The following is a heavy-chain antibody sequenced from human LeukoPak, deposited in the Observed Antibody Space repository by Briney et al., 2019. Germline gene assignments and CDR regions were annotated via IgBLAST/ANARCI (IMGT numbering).Heavy chain of an antibody. CDR3: ARDPQLGAFDI. D-gene: IGHD3-16*01. Sequence: SETLSLTCTVSGGSISSYYWSWIRQPPGKGLEWIGYIYYSGSTNYNPSLKSRVTISVDTSKNQFSLKLSSVTAADTVVYYCARDPQLGAFDIWGQGTMVTVSS. CDR2: IYYSGST. CDR1: GGSISSYY. V-gene: IGHV4-59*01. J-gene: IGHJ3*02.